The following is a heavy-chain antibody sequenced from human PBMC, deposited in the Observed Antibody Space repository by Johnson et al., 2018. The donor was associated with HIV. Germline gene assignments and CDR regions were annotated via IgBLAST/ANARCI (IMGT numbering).Heavy chain of an antibody. CDR3: ARDQGELRRTHAFDI. CDR2: ISYDGSNK. CDR1: GFTFSSYA. V-gene: IGHV3-30*04. J-gene: IGHJ3*02. D-gene: IGHD1-14*01. Sequence: QVQLVESGGDVVQPGRSLRLSCAASGFTFSSYAMHWVRQAPGKGLEWVAVISYDGSNKFYADSVKGRFTISRDNSKNTLYLQMNSLRHEDTAVYYCARDQGELRRTHAFDIWGQGTMVTVSS.